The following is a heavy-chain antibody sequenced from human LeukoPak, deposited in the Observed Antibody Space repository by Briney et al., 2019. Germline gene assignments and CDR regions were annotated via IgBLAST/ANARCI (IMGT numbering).Heavy chain of an antibody. Sequence: PGGSLRLSCAASGFTFSSYGMHWVRQAPGKGLEWVAVICYDGSNKYYADSVKGRFTISRDNSKNTLYLQMNSLRAEDTAVYYCARESYSRFFDYWGQGTPVTVSS. CDR1: GFTFSSYG. CDR3: ARESYSRFFDY. J-gene: IGHJ4*02. CDR2: ICYDGSNK. D-gene: IGHD1-14*01. V-gene: IGHV3-33*08.